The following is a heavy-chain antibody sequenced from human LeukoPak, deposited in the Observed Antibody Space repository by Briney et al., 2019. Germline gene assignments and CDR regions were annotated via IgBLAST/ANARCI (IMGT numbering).Heavy chain of an antibody. Sequence: SWTLSLTCGVSGGSVINTNWWTWVRQPPGKGLEWIGEVNLDGRTNYNPSLESRLTMSVDVSENQVALKLTSVTAADTAVYYCAREGGFYRPLDYSGQGTLVTVSS. CDR2: VNLDGRT. J-gene: IGHJ4*02. CDR1: GGSVINTNW. D-gene: IGHD3-3*01. CDR3: AREGGFYRPLDY. V-gene: IGHV4-4*02.